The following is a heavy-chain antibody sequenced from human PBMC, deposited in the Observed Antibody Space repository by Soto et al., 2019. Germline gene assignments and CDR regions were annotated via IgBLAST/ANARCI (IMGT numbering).Heavy chain of an antibody. J-gene: IGHJ4*02. D-gene: IGHD3-3*01. CDR1: GFTFDDYA. CDR3: AKGVAGWYYFDY. CDR2: IIWNVGSI. V-gene: IGHV3-9*01. Sequence: EVQLVESGGGLVQPGRSLRLSCAASGFTFDDYAMHWVRQAPGKGLEWVSGIIWNVGSIAYADSVKGRFTISRDNAKNSLYLQMNSLRAEDTALYYCAKGVAGWYYFDYWGQGTLVTVSS.